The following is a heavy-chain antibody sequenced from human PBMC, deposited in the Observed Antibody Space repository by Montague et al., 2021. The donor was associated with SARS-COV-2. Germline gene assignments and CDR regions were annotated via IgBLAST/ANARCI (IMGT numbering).Heavy chain of an antibody. CDR3: ARALRYCGGGTCYPLAFDY. Sequence: SLRLSCAASGFTFSSYAMTWVRQAPGKGLEWVSLISSGGDITYFTDSVKGRINNSRDNSKNAFHLQMNNLRVEDTAVYYCARALRYCGGGTCYPLAFDYWGQGTLVTVSS. D-gene: IGHD2-15*01. CDR2: ISSGGDIT. CDR1: GFTFSSYA. J-gene: IGHJ4*02. V-gene: IGHV3-23*01.